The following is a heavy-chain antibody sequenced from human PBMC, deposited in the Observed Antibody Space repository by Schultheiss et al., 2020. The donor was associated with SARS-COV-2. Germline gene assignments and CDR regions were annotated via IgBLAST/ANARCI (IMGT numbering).Heavy chain of an antibody. J-gene: IGHJ5*02. D-gene: IGHD3-16*01. CDR2: ISAYNGNT. Sequence: ASVKVSCKASGYTFTSYGISWVRQAPGQGLEWMGWISAYNGNTDYALKLQGRVTMTSEISTSTAYMELTSLTTDDTAVYYCARAAGGVYNWFDPWGQGTLVTVSS. CDR1: GYTFTSYG. CDR3: ARAAGGVYNWFDP. V-gene: IGHV1-18*04.